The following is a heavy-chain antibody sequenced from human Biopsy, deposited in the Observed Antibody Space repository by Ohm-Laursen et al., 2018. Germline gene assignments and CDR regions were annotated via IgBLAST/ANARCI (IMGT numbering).Heavy chain of an antibody. CDR3: AKDRYNYTPIGGFSMDV. D-gene: IGHD5-18*01. CDR1: GFTLSDG. V-gene: IGHV3-23*01. J-gene: IGHJ6*02. Sequence: SLRLSCTATGFTLSDGMTWVRQAPGKGLEWVSSITTDSGRIFYADSVRGRFTISRDNSKNTLYLQMNSLRAEDTAVYYCAKDRYNYTPIGGFSMDVWGQGTTVTVSS. CDR2: ITTDSGRI.